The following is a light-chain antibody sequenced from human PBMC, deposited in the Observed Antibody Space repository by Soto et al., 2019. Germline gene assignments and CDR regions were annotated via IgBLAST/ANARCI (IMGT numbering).Light chain of an antibody. CDR1: SSNIGANYD. Sequence: QSVLTQPPSVSGAPGQRVTISCTGSSSNIGANYDVHWYQQRPGTAPKLLIFGNNNRPSGVPDRFSGSKSGTSASLAITGLQAEDEGDYYCLSHDNTLSDRYVFGPESKVTVL. CDR3: LSHDNTLSDRYV. CDR2: GNN. J-gene: IGLJ1*01. V-gene: IGLV1-40*01.